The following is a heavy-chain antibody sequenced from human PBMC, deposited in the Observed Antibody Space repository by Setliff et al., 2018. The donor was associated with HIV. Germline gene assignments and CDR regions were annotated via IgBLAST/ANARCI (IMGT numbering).Heavy chain of an antibody. V-gene: IGHV4-39*01. Sequence: SETLSLTCTVSSGSFSSRHYWGWIRQSPGKGLEWIGSVSYSGTTYYNPSLRSRITISVDTSKNQFSLIVSSVAAADTATYYCARHQSGYNFSPFDNWGLGSLVTVSS. D-gene: IGHD5-12*01. J-gene: IGHJ4*02. CDR3: ARHQSGYNFSPFDN. CDR1: SGSFSSRHY. CDR2: VSYSGTT.